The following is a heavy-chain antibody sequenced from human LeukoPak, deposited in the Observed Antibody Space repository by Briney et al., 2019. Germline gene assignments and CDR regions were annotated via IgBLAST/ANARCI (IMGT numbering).Heavy chain of an antibody. Sequence: GESLKISCKGSGYSFTNYWIGWVRQMPGKGLEWMGIIYPGDSDTRYSPSFQGQVTMSADKSISTAYLQWSRLKASDTAMYYCARDYRYYYDSGNLDYFDYWGQGTLVTVSS. V-gene: IGHV5-51*01. CDR2: IYPGDSDT. D-gene: IGHD3-10*01. J-gene: IGHJ4*02. CDR1: GYSFTNYW. CDR3: ARDYRYYYDSGNLDYFDY.